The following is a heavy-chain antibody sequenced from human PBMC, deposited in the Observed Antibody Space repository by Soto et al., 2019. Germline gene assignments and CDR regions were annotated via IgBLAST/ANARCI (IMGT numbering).Heavy chain of an antibody. Sequence: VQLVQAGAEVKRPGASGTVSCRSSGDTFNDYYIQRVRQAPWQGLEGMGWINPNGGVTKYAQKFQGWVSMTRDTSIRTVYMQLSRLRSDDTAVYYCARESGGATATLDYYYFYMDVWGTGTTVTVSS. CDR1: GDTFNDYY. CDR2: INPNGGVT. CDR3: ARESGGATATLDYYYFYMDV. V-gene: IGHV1-2*04. J-gene: IGHJ6*03. D-gene: IGHD5-12*01.